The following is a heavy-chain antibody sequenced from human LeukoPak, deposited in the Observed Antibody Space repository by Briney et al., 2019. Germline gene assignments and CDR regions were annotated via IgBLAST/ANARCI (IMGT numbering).Heavy chain of an antibody. V-gene: IGHV4-39*01. CDR1: GGSISSSSYY. J-gene: IGHJ6*03. Sequence: SETLSLTCTVSGGSISSSSYYWGWIRQPPGKGLEWIGSIYYSGSTYYNPSLKSRVTISVDTSKNQFSLKLSSVTAADTAVYYCARVRAYCSGGSCYYIGPYYYYMDVWGKGTTVTVSS. CDR3: ARVRAYCSGGSCYYIGPYYYYMDV. D-gene: IGHD2-15*01. CDR2: IYYSGST.